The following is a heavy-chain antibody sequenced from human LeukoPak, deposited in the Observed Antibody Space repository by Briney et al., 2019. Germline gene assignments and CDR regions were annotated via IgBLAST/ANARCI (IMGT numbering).Heavy chain of an antibody. CDR1: GGSISSYY. J-gene: IGHJ4*02. Sequence: SETLSLTCTVSGGSISSYYWSWIRQPPGKGLEWIGYTYYSGSTNYNPSLKSRVTISVDTSKNQFSLKLSSVTAADTAVYYCARRTTGYTRGYFDYWGQGTLVTVSS. CDR2: TYYSGST. V-gene: IGHV4-59*08. CDR3: ARRTTGYTRGYFDY. D-gene: IGHD1-14*01.